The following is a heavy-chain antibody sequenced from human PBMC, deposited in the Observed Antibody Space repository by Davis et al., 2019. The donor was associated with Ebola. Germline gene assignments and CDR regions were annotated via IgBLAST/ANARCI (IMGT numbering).Heavy chain of an antibody. V-gene: IGHV3-21*04. Sequence: GESLKISCAASGFTFSSYSMNWVRQAPGRGLEWVSFISSSSNYIYYADSVKVRFTISRDNAKKSLYLEMNNVRLEDAASYYCVKDKGSGYYNEANMNNFYYYYAMDVWGKGTTVTVSS. CDR2: ISSSSNYI. D-gene: IGHD5-12*01. CDR3: VKDKGSGYYNEANMNNFYYYYAMDV. J-gene: IGHJ6*04. CDR1: GFTFSSYS.